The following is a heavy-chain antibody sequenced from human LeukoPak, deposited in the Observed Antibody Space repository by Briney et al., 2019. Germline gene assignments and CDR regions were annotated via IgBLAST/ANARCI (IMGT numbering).Heavy chain of an antibody. V-gene: IGHV4-39*07. CDR1: GGFISNSSYY. CDR2: IYYSGTT. Sequence: SETLSLTCIVSGGFISNSSYYWGWIRQPPGKGLEWIGSIYYSGTTYDNPSLKSRVTISVDTSKNQFSLNLRSVTAADTAIYYCARHRHYYYYMDVWGKGTPVTVSS. CDR3: ARHRHYYYYMDV. J-gene: IGHJ6*03.